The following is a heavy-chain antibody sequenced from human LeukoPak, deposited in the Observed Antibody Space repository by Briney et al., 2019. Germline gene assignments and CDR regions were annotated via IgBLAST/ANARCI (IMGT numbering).Heavy chain of an antibody. CDR3: ARDFYGSGLGGMDV. CDR2: IWYDGSNK. Sequence: GRSLRLSCAASGFTFSSYGMHWVRQAPGKGLEWVAVIWYDGSNKYYPDSVKGRFTISRDNSKNTLYLQMNSLRAEDTAVYYCARDFYGSGLGGMDVWGQGTTVTVSS. V-gene: IGHV3-33*01. J-gene: IGHJ6*02. CDR1: GFTFSSYG. D-gene: IGHD3-10*01.